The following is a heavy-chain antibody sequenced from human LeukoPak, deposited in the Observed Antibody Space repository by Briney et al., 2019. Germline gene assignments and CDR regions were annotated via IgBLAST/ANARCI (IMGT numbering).Heavy chain of an antibody. J-gene: IGHJ4*02. CDR2: ISDTGTS. Sequence: KPSETLSLTCIVSGGSISGYYWSWIRQPPGRGLEWIGYISDTGTSIYNPSLKNRLSMLVDTSKNHFYLNLTSVTAADTAIYYCARTRTYLDYWGQGALVTVSS. CDR1: GGSISGYY. D-gene: IGHD1-7*01. CDR3: ARTRTYLDY. V-gene: IGHV4-59*01.